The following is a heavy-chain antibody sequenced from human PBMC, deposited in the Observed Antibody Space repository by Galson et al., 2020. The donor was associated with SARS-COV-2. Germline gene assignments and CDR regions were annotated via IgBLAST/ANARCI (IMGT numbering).Heavy chain of an antibody. CDR2: INHSGST. V-gene: IGHV4-34*09. CDR3: ARDVYCSSTSCYSGVLFY. CDR1: GGSFSGYY. D-gene: IGHD2-2*02. J-gene: IGHJ4*02. Sequence: SQTLSLSCAVYGGSFSGYYWSWIRQPPGKGLEWIGEINHSGSTSYNPSLKSRVTISVDTSKNQFSLKLSSVTAADTAVYYCARDVYCSSTSCYSGVLFYWGQGTLVTVSS.